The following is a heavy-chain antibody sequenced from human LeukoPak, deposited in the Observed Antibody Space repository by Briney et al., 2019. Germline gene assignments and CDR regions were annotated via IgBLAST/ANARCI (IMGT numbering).Heavy chain of an antibody. D-gene: IGHD5-12*01. V-gene: IGHV4-4*07. CDR2: IYTSGST. CDR1: GGPISSYY. Sequence: PSETLPLTCTVSGGPISSYYWSWIRQPAGKGLEWIGRIYTSGSTNYNPSLKSRVTMSVDTSKNQFSLKLSSVTAADTAVYYCARDGGGYDSNWFDPWGQGTLVTVSS. J-gene: IGHJ5*02. CDR3: ARDGGGYDSNWFDP.